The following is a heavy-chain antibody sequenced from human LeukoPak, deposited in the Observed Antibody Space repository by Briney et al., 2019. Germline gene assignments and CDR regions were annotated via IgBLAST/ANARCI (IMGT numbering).Heavy chain of an antibody. D-gene: IGHD3-3*01. V-gene: IGHV3-21*01. CDR1: GFTFSSYS. J-gene: IGHJ6*03. CDR3: VRARYETRIWPKSRYDYYHYMDV. CDR2: ISSSSSYI. Sequence: GGFLRLSCAASGFTFSSYSMNWVRQAPGKGLEWVSSISSSSSYIYYADSVKGRFTISRDNAKNSLYLKMNSLRAEDTAVYYCVRARYETRIWPKSRYDYYHYMDVWGKGTTVTVSS.